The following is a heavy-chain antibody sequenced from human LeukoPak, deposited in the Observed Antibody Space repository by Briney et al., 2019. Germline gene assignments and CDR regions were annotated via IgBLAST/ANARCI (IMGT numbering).Heavy chain of an antibody. Sequence: PSETLSLTCAVYGGSFSGYYWSWLRQPPGKGLEWIGEINHSGSTNYNPSLKSRVTISVDTSKNQFSLKLSSVTAADTAVYYCARGLTGYSSGWYGVKYYFDYWGQGTLVTVSS. CDR1: GGSFSGYY. CDR3: ARGLTGYSSGWYGVKYYFDY. V-gene: IGHV4-34*01. J-gene: IGHJ4*02. CDR2: INHSGST. D-gene: IGHD6-19*01.